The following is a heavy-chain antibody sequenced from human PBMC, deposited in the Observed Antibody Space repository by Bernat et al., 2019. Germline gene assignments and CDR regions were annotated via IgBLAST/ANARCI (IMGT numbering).Heavy chain of an antibody. CDR3: ARNTILGVVATGENAFDI. J-gene: IGHJ3*02. CDR2: IYHSGST. V-gene: IGHV4-30-2*01. D-gene: IGHD3-3*01. CDR1: GGSISSGGYS. Sequence: QLQLQESGSGLVKPSQTLSLTCAVSGGSISSGGYSWSWIRQPPGKGLEWIGYIYHSGSTYYNPSLKSRVTISVDRSKNQFSLKLSSVTAADTAVYYCARNTILGVVATGENAFDIWGQGTMVTVSS.